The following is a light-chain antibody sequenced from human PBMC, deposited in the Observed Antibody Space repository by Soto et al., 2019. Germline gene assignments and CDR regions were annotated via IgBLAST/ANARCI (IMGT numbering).Light chain of an antibody. CDR1: QSVSSN. CDR2: CAS. Sequence: EIVMTQSPATLSVSPGERATLSCRASQSVSSNLAWYQQKPGQAPRLLIYCASTRATGIPARFIGSGSGTELTLTISSLQSEDFAVYYCQQYNNWPPWTFGQGTKVEIK. CDR3: QQYNNWPPWT. V-gene: IGKV3-15*01. J-gene: IGKJ1*01.